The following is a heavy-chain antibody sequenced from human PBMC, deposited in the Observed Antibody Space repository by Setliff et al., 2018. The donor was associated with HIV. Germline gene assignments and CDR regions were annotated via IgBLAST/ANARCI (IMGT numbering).Heavy chain of an antibody. CDR2: IYSSGST. V-gene: IGHV4-59*01. CDR1: GGSISSYY. D-gene: IGHD3-3*01. J-gene: IGHJ6*03. Sequence: SETLSLTCTVSGGSISSYYWSWIRQPPGKGLEWIGYIYSSGSTNYNPSLKSRVTMSVDTSKNQFSLRLMSLTAADTAIYYCARGRVTLNGVAAGHHYMDVWGKGNTVTVSS. CDR3: ARGRVTLNGVAAGHHYMDV.